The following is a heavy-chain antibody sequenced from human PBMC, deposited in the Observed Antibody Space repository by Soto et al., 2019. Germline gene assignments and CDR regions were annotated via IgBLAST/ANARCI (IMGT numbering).Heavy chain of an antibody. CDR1: GYTFTAQY. CDR2: INPTTGAT. D-gene: IGHD6-19*01. V-gene: IGHV1-2*02. Sequence: ASVKVSCKASGYTFTAQYLHWVRKAPGEGLEWMGWINPTTGATRYAQKFQGRVTMTRDTSTSTAYLEVRSLGPDDTAVYYCAKGDSSWVSWFDPWGQGVLVTVSS. J-gene: IGHJ5*02. CDR3: AKGDSSWVSWFDP.